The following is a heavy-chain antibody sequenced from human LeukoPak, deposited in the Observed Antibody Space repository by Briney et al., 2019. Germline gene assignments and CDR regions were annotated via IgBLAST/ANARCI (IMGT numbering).Heavy chain of an antibody. CDR2: IKPDGSEK. Sequence: GGSLRLSCAVSGFTFSSYWMSWVRQAPGRRPEWVANIKPDGSEKYYVDSVKGRFTVSRDNAKNSLFLQMNSLRDEDTAVYYCAELGITMIGGVWGKGTTVTISS. CDR1: GFTFSSYW. J-gene: IGHJ6*04. V-gene: IGHV3-7*01. CDR3: AELGITMIGGV. D-gene: IGHD3-10*02.